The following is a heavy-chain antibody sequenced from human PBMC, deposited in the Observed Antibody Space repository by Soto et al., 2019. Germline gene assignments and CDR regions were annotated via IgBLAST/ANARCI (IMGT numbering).Heavy chain of an antibody. CDR2: ISYDGSNK. V-gene: IGHV3-30-3*01. J-gene: IGHJ5*02. Sequence: QVQLVESGGGVVQPGRSLRLSCAASGFTFSSYAMHWVRQAPGKGLEWVAVISYDGSNKYYADSVKGRFTISRDNSKNTLYLQMNSLRAEDTAVYYCARDRRDGYTYGFDPWGQGTLVTVSS. CDR1: GFTFSSYA. D-gene: IGHD5-12*01. CDR3: ARDRRDGYTYGFDP.